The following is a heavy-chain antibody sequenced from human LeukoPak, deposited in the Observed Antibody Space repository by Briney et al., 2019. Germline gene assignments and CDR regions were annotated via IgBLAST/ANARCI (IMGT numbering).Heavy chain of an antibody. J-gene: IGHJ4*02. V-gene: IGHV3-74*01. CDR1: GFTFSSYS. CDR3: ARVPTDYGDYSFDY. Sequence: GGSLRLSCAASGFTFSSYSMNWVRQAPGKGLVWVSRINSDGSSTSYADSVKGRFTISRDNAKNTLYLQMNSLRAEDTAVYYCARVPTDYGDYSFDYWGQGTLVTVSS. CDR2: INSDGSST. D-gene: IGHD4-17*01.